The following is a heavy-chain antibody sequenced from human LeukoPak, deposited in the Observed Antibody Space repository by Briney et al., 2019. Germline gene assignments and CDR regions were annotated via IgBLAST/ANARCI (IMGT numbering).Heavy chain of an antibody. CDR1: GFTVSNNY. Sequence: GGSLRLSCAASGFTVSNNYMNWVRQAPGKGLEWVSAISGSGGSTYYADSVKGRFTVSRDNSKNTLYLQMNSLRAEDTAVYYCARGEGGLDYWGQGTLVTVSS. CDR2: ISGSGGST. D-gene: IGHD1-26*01. V-gene: IGHV3-53*01. J-gene: IGHJ4*02. CDR3: ARGEGGLDY.